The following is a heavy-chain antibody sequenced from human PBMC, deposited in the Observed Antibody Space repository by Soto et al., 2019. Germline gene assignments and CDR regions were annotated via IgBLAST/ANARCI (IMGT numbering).Heavy chain of an antibody. D-gene: IGHD4-4*01. CDR1: GYTFTSYR. CDR3: TRLTSAPERASDGLDI. V-gene: IGHV1-18*04. J-gene: IGHJ3*02. Sequence: ASVKLWCTASGYTFTSYRITLVRQAPGQGLVWMGWISAYNGNTNYAQKLQGRVTMTTDTSTSTAYMELRSLRSDDTAVYYCTRLTSAPERASDGLDIWRQGTMVTVS. CDR2: ISAYNGNT.